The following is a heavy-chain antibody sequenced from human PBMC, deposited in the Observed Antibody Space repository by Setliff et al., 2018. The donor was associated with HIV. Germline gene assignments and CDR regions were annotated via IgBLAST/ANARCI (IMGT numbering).Heavy chain of an antibody. Sequence: PSETLSLTCTVPGGSISTYYWSWIRQPPGQGLEWIGSIYFTGSSDNNPSLKSRVTLSVDTSKHQFSLKLSSVTAADTAVYYWAIVQMSYAAFDVWGQGTMVTVS. CDR2: IYFTGSS. V-gene: IGHV4-59*01. CDR1: GGSISTYY. J-gene: IGHJ3*01. D-gene: IGHD4-17*01. CDR3: AIVQMSYAAFDV.